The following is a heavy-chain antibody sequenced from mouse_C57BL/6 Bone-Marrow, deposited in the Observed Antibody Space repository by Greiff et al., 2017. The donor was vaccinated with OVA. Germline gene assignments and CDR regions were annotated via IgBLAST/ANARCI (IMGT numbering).Heavy chain of an antibody. Sequence: VKLQQPGAELVRPGSSVKLSCKASGYTFTSYWMDWVKQRPGQGLEWIGNIYPSDSETHYNQKFKDKATLTVDKSSSTAYMQLSSLTSEDSAVYYCARGTGTKGDYWGQGTTLTVSS. V-gene: IGHV1-61*01. CDR1: GYTFTSYW. D-gene: IGHD4-1*01. J-gene: IGHJ2*01. CDR2: IYPSDSET. CDR3: ARGTGTKGDY.